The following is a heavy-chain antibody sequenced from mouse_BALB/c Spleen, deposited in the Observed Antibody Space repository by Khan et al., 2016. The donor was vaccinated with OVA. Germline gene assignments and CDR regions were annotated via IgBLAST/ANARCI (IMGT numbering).Heavy chain of an antibody. CDR2: IFPGSGTP. V-gene: IGHV1-77*01. CDR3: ARGGYSLFAY. D-gene: IGHD2-14*01. Sequence: QVQLQQSGPELVKPGASLKVSCKASGYTFTDYIIGWVKQSTRQGLEWIGDIFPGSGTPYYNEKFKDKATLTADKSSNTAYMQRSSPTSEDSAFYFCARGGYSLFAYWGQGTLVTVSA. J-gene: IGHJ3*01. CDR1: GYTFTDYI.